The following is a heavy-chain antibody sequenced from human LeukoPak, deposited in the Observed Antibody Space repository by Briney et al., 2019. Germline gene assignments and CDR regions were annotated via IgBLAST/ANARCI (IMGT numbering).Heavy chain of an antibody. CDR1: GFTFSRYS. D-gene: IGHD3-9*01. V-gene: IGHV3-48*01. Sequence: GGSLRLSCVASGFTFSRYSMNWVRQAPGKGLEWVSYISSSSSTIYYADSVKGRFTISRDNAKNSLYLQMNSLRAEDMAVYYCAREGSSIFTGPNWFDPWGQGTLVTVSS. CDR2: ISSSSSTI. J-gene: IGHJ5*02. CDR3: AREGSSIFTGPNWFDP.